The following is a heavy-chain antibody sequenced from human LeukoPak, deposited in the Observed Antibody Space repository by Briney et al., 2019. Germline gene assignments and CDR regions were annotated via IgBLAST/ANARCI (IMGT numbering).Heavy chain of an antibody. CDR1: GFTFSSYW. CDR2: INSDGSST. D-gene: IGHD2-8*01. J-gene: IGHJ5*02. Sequence: GGSLRLSCAASGFTFSSYWMHWVRQAPGKGLVWVSRINSDGSSTSYADSVKGRFTISRDNAKNTLYPQMNSLRAEDTAVYYCARGSYAIKGNWFDPWGQGTLVTVSS. CDR3: ARGSYAIKGNWFDP. V-gene: IGHV3-74*01.